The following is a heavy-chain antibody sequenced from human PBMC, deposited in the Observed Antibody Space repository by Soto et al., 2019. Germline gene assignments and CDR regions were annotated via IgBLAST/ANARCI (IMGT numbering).Heavy chain of an antibody. Sequence: EVQLVESGGGLIQPGGSLKLSCAASGFTVGNNYMSWVRQAPGKGLEWVSLIYSTGTTKYADSVKGRFTVSRDNAKNTQYLQMNSLRAEDTAVYYCAKDGRGSGSHYNSFGYWGQGTLVTVSS. CDR1: GFTVGNNY. CDR2: IYSTGTT. CDR3: AKDGRGSGSHYNSFGY. D-gene: IGHD3-10*01. J-gene: IGHJ4*02. V-gene: IGHV3-53*01.